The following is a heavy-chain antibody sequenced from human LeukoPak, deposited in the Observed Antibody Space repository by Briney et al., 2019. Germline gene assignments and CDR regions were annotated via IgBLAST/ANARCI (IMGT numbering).Heavy chain of an antibody. CDR2: TSSDLNVK. CDR1: GFTFRNYV. V-gene: IGHV3-30-3*01. CDR3: AREGYYGSGSPPSLYFDY. D-gene: IGHD3-10*01. J-gene: IGHJ4*02. Sequence: GGSLRLSCAASGFTFRNYVIHWVRQAPGKGLEWVAVTSSDLNVKLYADTVKGRFTISRDNSRSTLYLQMNSLRPEDTAIYYCAREGYYGSGSPPSLYFDYWGQGTLVTVSS.